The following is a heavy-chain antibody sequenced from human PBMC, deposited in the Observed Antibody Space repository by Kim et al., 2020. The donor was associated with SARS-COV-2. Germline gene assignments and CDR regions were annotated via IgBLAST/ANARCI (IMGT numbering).Heavy chain of an antibody. Sequence: DSVKGRFTTSRDNSKNTLYLQMSSLRAEDTAVYYCVRDTAMVPPFGMPRYWGQGTLVTVSS. D-gene: IGHD5-18*01. V-gene: IGHV3-64D*09. J-gene: IGHJ4*02. CDR3: VRDTAMVPPFGMPRY.